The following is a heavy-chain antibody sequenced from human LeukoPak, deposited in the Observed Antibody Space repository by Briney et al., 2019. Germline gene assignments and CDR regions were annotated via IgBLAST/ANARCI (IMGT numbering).Heavy chain of an antibody. CDR3: AGYSYGVVNYFDY. D-gene: IGHD5-18*01. Sequence: PGGSLRLSCAASGFTFSSYSMNWVRQAPGKGLGWVSYISSSSSTIYYADSVKGRFTISRDNAKNSLYLQMNSLRAEDTAVYYCAGYSYGVVNYFDYWGQGTLVTVSS. V-gene: IGHV3-48*04. J-gene: IGHJ4*02. CDR2: ISSSSSTI. CDR1: GFTFSSYS.